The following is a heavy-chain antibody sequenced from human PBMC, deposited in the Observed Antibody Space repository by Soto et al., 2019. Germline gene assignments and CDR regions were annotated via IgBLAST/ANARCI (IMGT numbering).Heavy chain of an antibody. CDR1: GGTFSSYA. Sequence: GASVKVSCKASGGTFSSYAISWVRQAPGQGLEWMGGIIPIFGTANYAQKFQGRVTITADESTSTAYMELSSLRSEDTAVYYCARDLHGIVLVPAAIRGDNWFDPWGQGTLVTLSS. CDR2: IIPIFGTA. D-gene: IGHD2-2*02. CDR3: ARDLHGIVLVPAAIRGDNWFDP. J-gene: IGHJ5*02. V-gene: IGHV1-69*13.